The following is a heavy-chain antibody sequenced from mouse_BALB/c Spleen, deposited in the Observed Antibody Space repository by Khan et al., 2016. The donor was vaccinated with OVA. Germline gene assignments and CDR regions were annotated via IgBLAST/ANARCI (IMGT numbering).Heavy chain of an antibody. J-gene: IGHJ2*01. CDR1: GLNIKDTY. Sequence: VQLKESGAELVKSGATVKLSCTASGLNIKDTYMPWLKQWPKKGLGGMGRMDXPNGNTKYAPKFQGKATITADTSSNTAYLQLSSLTSEDTAVYYCARMARKWGQGTTLTVSS. V-gene: IGHV14-3*02. CDR3: ARMARK. CDR2: MDXPNGNT.